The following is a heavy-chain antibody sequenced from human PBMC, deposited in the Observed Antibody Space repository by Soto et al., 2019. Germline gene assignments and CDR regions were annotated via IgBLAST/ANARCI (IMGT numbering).Heavy chain of an antibody. V-gene: IGHV3-21*01. CDR2: ISSSSSYI. D-gene: IGHD5-12*01. J-gene: IGHJ4*02. CDR1: GFTFSSYS. CDR3: AREEGIVAPINTY. Sequence: EVQLVESGGGLVKPGGSLRLSCAASGFTFSSYSMNWFRQAPGKGLEWVSSISSSSSYIYYADSVKGRFTISRDNAKNSLYLQMNSLRAEDTAVYYCAREEGIVAPINTYWGQGTLVTVSS.